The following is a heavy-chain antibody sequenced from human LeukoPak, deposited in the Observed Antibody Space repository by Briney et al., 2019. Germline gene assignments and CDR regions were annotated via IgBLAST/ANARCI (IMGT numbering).Heavy chain of an antibody. J-gene: IGHJ4*02. CDR3: ARGRDSSGTRFDY. Sequence: PGASLQISCKGSGYSFTSYWIGWVRQLPGKGLEWMGIIYPGDSDTRYSPSFQGQVTISADKSISTAYLQWSSLKASDTAMYYCARGRDSSGTRFDYWGQGTLVTVSS. V-gene: IGHV5-51*01. CDR2: IYPGDSDT. CDR1: GYSFTSYW. D-gene: IGHD6-19*01.